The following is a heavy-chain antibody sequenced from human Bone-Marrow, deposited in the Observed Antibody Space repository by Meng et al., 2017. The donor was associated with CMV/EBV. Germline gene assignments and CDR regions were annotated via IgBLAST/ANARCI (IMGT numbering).Heavy chain of an antibody. CDR3: ARRDRGVFLFDF. CDR2: IYPGDSDT. V-gene: IGHV5-51*01. CDR1: GYRFKSYW. D-gene: IGHD3-3*01. Sequence: GESLKISCSCSGYRFKSYWIAWVRQMPGKGLEWMGIIYPGDSDTRYSLSFQGQVTISADKSISTVYLQWSSLKASDTATYYCARRDRGVFLFDFWGPGTLVTVSS. J-gene: IGHJ4*02.